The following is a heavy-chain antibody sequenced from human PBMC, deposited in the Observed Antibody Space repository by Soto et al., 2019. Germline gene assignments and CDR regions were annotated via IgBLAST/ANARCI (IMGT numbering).Heavy chain of an antibody. D-gene: IGHD3-9*01. Sequence: GGSLRLSFTASGYALRDYSMNWVRQAPGKGLEWISDTCTSRKYTFYAYSVRGRVTISRDDARNSVYLKLNSRRNEETAVYYCVRDRDWAFDXWGQGTTVTVSX. J-gene: IGHJ4*03. CDR1: GYALRDYS. CDR2: TCTSRKYT. V-gene: IGHV3-48*02. CDR3: VRDRDWAFDX.